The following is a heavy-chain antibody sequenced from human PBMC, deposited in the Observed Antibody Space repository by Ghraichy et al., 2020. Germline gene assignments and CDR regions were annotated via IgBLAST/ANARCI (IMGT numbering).Heavy chain of an antibody. CDR3: ARDPRPGYCSSTSCYRGFFRGNWFDP. V-gene: IGHV3-21*01. J-gene: IGHJ5*02. CDR2: ISSSSSYI. Sequence: SCAASGFTFSSYSMNWVRQAPGKGLEWVSSISSSSSYIYYADSVKGRFTISRDNAKNSLYLQMNSLRAEDTAVYYCARDPRPGYCSSTSCYRGFFRGNWFDPWGQGTLVTVSS. D-gene: IGHD2-2*01. CDR1: GFTFSSYS.